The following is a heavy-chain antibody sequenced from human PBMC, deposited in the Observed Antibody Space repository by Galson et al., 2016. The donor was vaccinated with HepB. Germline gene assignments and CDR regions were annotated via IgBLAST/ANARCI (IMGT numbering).Heavy chain of an antibody. V-gene: IGHV3-48*02. CDR2: ISSSGDTI. CDR3: ARGYCSSTSTCGMDV. CDR1: GFAFSSFS. D-gene: IGHD2-2*01. Sequence: SLRLSCAVSGFAFSSFSMNWVRQAPGKGLEWVSYISSSGDTIYYADSVKGRFTISRDNAKNSLYLQMNSLRDGDTAVYYCARGYCSSTSTCGMDVWGQGTTVTVSS. J-gene: IGHJ6*02.